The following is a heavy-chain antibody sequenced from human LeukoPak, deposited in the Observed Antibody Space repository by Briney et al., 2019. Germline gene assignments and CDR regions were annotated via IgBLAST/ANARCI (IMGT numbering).Heavy chain of an antibody. Sequence: SSETLSLTCAVYGGSFSGYDWSWIRQPPGKGLVWIGEINHSGSTNYNPSLKSRVTISVDTSKNQFSLELTSVTAADTAVFYCARAAGVAAAGPKNWFDPWGQGTLVTVSS. CDR2: INHSGST. CDR1: GGSFSGYD. D-gene: IGHD6-13*01. CDR3: ARAAGVAAAGPKNWFDP. V-gene: IGHV4-34*01. J-gene: IGHJ5*02.